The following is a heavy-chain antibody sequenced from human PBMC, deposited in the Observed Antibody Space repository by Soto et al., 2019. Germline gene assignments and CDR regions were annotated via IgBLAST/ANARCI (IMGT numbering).Heavy chain of an antibody. CDR1: GFTFDDYA. J-gene: IGHJ4*02. CDR2: ISWNSGSI. Sequence: EVQLVESGGGLVQPGRCLRLSCAASGFTFDDYAMHWVRQAPGKGLEWVSGISWNSGSIGYADSVKGRFTISRDNAKTSLYLQMNSLRAEDTALYYCAKDRGLVLSFYFDYWGQGTLVTVSS. V-gene: IGHV3-9*01. CDR3: AKDRGLVLSFYFDY. D-gene: IGHD6-19*01.